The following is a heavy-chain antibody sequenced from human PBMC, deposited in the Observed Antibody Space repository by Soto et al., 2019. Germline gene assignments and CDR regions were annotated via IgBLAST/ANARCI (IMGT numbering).Heavy chain of an antibody. V-gene: IGHV4-31*03. CDR2: LYYSGSS. CDR1: CGTVSIAGYC. CDR3: GRDMYGHWSGDSYYSLIDY. Sequence: TLSLTCPVSCGTVSIAGYCWSWVRQHPGGGLVWLRYLYYSGSSYYNPSLKSRVTISVDMSKNQFSLKLRSVTAADTPANYYGRDMYGHWSGDSYYSLIDYCGQGT. J-gene: IGHJ4*02. D-gene: IGHD2-15*01.